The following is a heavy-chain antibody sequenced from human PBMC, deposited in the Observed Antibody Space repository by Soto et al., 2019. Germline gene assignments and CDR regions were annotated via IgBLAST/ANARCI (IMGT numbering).Heavy chain of an antibody. V-gene: IGHV4-28*01. CDR2: IYYSGLT. D-gene: IGHD1-26*01. CDR3: AGREIQGLFAY. CDR1: GYSVSSSNC. J-gene: IGHJ1*01. Sequence: SETLSLTCAVSGYSVSSSNCWGWIRQPPGKGLEWIGYIYYSGLTYYNPSLKSRVTMSVDTFKNQFSLKLTSVTAVVMAVYYGAGREIQGLFAYWGQGTLVSVSS.